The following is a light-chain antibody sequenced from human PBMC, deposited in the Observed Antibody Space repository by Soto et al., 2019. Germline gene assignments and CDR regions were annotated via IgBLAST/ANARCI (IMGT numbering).Light chain of an antibody. CDR1: QSISSW. Sequence: IQVTQSAATLSASVGDRVTIICRASQSISSWLAWYQQKGGKAPKLLISKASNLDSGVPSRFSGSGSGTEFNLTISSLQPEDFATYYCQQTSSTPTFGGGTKVAIK. CDR2: KAS. CDR3: QQTSSTPT. V-gene: IGKV1-5*03. J-gene: IGKJ4*01.